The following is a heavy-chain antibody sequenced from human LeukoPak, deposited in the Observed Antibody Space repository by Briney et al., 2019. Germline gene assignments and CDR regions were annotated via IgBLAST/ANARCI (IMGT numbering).Heavy chain of an antibody. J-gene: IGHJ4*02. CDR2: IEQDGSER. CDR1: GFTFSSYS. CDR3: ARGRGSDY. D-gene: IGHD3-16*01. Sequence: PGGSLRLSCAASGFTFSSYSMSWVRQAPGKGLEWVANIEQDGSERYYVDSVKGRFTSSRDTAKNALYLQMTSLRAEDTAVYYCARGRGSDYWGQGTLVTVSS. V-gene: IGHV3-7*05.